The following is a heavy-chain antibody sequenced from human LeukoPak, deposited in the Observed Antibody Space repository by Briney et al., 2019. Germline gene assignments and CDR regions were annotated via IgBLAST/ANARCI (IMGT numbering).Heavy chain of an antibody. V-gene: IGHV6-1*01. CDR2: TYYRSKWYN. D-gene: IGHD3-9*01. J-gene: IGHJ4*02. CDR1: GDTFSSNSAA. CDR3: ARAGYDILTGPNKYFDY. Sequence: SQTLSLTCAISGDTFSSNSAAWNWIRQSPSRGLEWLVRTYYRSKWYNDYAVSVKSRITINPDTSKNQFSLQLNSVTPEDTAVYYCARAGYDILTGPNKYFDYWGQGTLVTVSS.